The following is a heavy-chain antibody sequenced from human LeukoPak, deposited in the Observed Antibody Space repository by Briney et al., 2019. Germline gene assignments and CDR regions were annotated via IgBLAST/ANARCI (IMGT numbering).Heavy chain of an antibody. CDR1: GFTFSSHA. CDR2: ISGSGGST. CDR3: ARLDISPYNWFDP. Sequence: GGSLRLSCAASGFTFSSHAMSWVRQAPGKGLEWVSAISGSGGSTYYADSVKGRFTISRDNSKNTLYLQMNSLRAEDTAVYYCARLDISPYNWFDPWGQGTLVTVSS. D-gene: IGHD3-9*01. J-gene: IGHJ5*02. V-gene: IGHV3-23*01.